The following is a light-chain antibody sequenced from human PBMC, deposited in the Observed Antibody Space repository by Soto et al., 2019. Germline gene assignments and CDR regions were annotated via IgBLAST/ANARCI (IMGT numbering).Light chain of an antibody. V-gene: IGKV1-9*01. CDR1: QDISNY. CDR2: AAS. CDR3: QHLAGT. J-gene: IGKJ2*01. Sequence: QLTQSPSSLSASIGDRVTSTCRASQDISNYLAWYQQQPGKAPKLLMYAASTLHSGVPTRFSGSGSGTEFILTIGRLQPEDFATYYCQHLAGTFGPGTKLE.